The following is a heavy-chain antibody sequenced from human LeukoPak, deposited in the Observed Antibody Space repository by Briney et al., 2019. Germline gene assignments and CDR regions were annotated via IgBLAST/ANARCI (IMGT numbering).Heavy chain of an antibody. D-gene: IGHD3-3*01. CDR3: ARGPPVKIFGVIISHRNYYMDV. V-gene: IGHV4-61*02. CDR1: GGSISSGSYY. CDR2: IYTSGST. J-gene: IGHJ6*03. Sequence: SQTLSLTCTVSGGSISSGSYYWSWIRQPAGKGLEWIGRIYTSGSTNYNPSLKSRVTISVDTSKNQFSLKLSSVTAADTAVYYCARGPPVKIFGVIISHRNYYMDVWGQGTTVTVSS.